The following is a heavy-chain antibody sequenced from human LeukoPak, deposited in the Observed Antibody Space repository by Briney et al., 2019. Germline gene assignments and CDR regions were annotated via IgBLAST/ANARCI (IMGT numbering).Heavy chain of an antibody. J-gene: IGHJ6*03. Sequence: GGSLRLSCAASGFTFISYSMNWVRQAPGKGLEWVSSISSSRSYIYYADSVKGRFTISRDNSKNTLYLQMDSLRAEDTAVYYCARGQYSSSWYHYYYYYMDVWGKGTTVTVSS. CDR3: ARGQYSSSWYHYYYYYMDV. D-gene: IGHD6-13*01. V-gene: IGHV3-21*04. CDR1: GFTFISYS. CDR2: ISSSRSYI.